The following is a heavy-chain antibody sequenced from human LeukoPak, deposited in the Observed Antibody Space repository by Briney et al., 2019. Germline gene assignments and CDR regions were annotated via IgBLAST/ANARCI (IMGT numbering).Heavy chain of an antibody. CDR3: ARGHYDILTGYKSAFDI. J-gene: IGHJ3*02. CDR1: GYTFTSYD. V-gene: IGHV1-8*01. Sequence: ASVKVSCMASGYTFTSYDINWVRQATGQGLEWMGWMNPNSGNTGYAQKFQGRVTMTRNTSISTAYMELSSLRSEDTAVYYCARGHYDILTGYKSAFDIWGQGTMVTVSS. D-gene: IGHD3-9*01. CDR2: MNPNSGNT.